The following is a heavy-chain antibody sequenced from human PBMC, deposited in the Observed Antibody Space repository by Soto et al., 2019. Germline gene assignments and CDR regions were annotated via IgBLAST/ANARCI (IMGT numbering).Heavy chain of an antibody. D-gene: IGHD2-2*01. Sequence: PGGSLRLSCAASGFTFSSYSINWVRQAPGKGLEWVSSISSSSSYIYYADSVKGRFTISRDNANNSLYLQMNSLRAEDTAVYYCAMFYCSRTSCYRVFDLWGQGTLVTVSS. J-gene: IGHJ4*02. V-gene: IGHV3-21*01. CDR1: GFTFSSYS. CDR3: AMFYCSRTSCYRVFDL. CDR2: ISSSSSYI.